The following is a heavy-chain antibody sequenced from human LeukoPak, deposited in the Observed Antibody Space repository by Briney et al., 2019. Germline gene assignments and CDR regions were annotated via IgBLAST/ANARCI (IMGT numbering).Heavy chain of an antibody. Sequence: GGSLRLSCAASGFTFSSYWMSWVRQAPGKGLEWVANIKQDGSEKYYVDSVKGRLTISRDNAKNSLYLQMNSLRAEDTAVYYCARLSDDSSGYYASDFDYWGQGTLVTVSS. CDR2: IKQDGSEK. CDR1: GFTFSSYW. CDR3: ARLSDDSSGYYASDFDY. J-gene: IGHJ4*02. V-gene: IGHV3-7*01. D-gene: IGHD3-22*01.